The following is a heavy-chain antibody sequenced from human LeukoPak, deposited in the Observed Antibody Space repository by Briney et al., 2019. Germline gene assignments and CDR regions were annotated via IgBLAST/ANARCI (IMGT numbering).Heavy chain of an antibody. D-gene: IGHD6-13*01. J-gene: IGHJ4*02. V-gene: IGHV4-34*01. CDR2: INHSGST. Sequence: PSETLSLTCAVYGGSFSGYYWSWIRQPPGKGLEWIGEINHSGSTNYNPSLKSRVTISVDTSKNQFSLKLSSVTAADTAVYYCARGLVQQLEYTVRVRWYDYWGQGTLVTVSS. CDR3: ARGLVQQLEYTVRVRWYDY. CDR1: GGSFSGYY.